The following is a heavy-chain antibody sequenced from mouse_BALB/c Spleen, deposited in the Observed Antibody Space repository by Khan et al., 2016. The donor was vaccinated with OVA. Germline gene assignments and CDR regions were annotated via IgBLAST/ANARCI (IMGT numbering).Heavy chain of an antibody. Sequence: QVQLQQSGAELVKPGASVKLSCKASGYTFTSYYMYWLKQRTGQGLEWIGEINPSNGGTNFNEKLKSKATLNVDESSSTAYMQLSSLASEDSAVYCCTRRGTARATRWFAYWGQGTLVTVSA. V-gene: IGHV1S81*02. D-gene: IGHD3-1*01. CDR1: GYTFTSYY. CDR3: TRRGTARATRWFAY. J-gene: IGHJ3*01. CDR2: INPSNGGT.